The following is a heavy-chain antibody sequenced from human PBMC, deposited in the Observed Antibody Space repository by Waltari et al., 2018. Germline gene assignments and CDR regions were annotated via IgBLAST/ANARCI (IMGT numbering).Heavy chain of an antibody. J-gene: IGHJ4*02. Sequence: QVQLVQSGAEVKKPGSSVKVSCKASGATFSSYSISWVRPTPGQGLEWMGRIIPILGIANYAQKFQDRVTITADKSTSTAYMELSSLRSEDTAVYYCAPEYYDFWSGYQATLFHWGQGTLVTVSS. CDR3: APEYYDFWSGYQATLFH. CDR1: GATFSSYS. D-gene: IGHD3-3*01. V-gene: IGHV1-69*09. CDR2: IIPILGIA.